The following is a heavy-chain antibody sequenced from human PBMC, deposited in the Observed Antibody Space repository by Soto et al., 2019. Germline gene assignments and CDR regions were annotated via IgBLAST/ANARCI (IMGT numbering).Heavy chain of an antibody. CDR1: GYTFTSYA. V-gene: IGHV1-3*01. Sequence: QVQLVQSGAEVKKPGASVKVSCKASGYTFTSYAMHWVRQAPGQRLEWMGWINAGNGNTKYSQKFQGRVTITRDTSASTAYMELSSLRSEDTAVYYCARGLGIYYVDYWGQGTLVNVSS. CDR3: ARGLGIYYVDY. D-gene: IGHD1-26*01. CDR2: INAGNGNT. J-gene: IGHJ4*02.